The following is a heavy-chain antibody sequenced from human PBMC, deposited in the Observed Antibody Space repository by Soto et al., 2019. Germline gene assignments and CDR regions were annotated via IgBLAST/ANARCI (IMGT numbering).Heavy chain of an antibody. J-gene: IGHJ3*02. V-gene: IGHV4-31*03. CDR1: GGSISSGGYY. CDR2: IYYSGST. D-gene: IGHD5-12*01. Sequence: QVQLQESGPGLVKPSQTLSLTCTVSGGSISSGGYYWSWIRQHPGKGLEWIGYIYYSGSTYYNPSLKSRVTISVDTSKNQFSLKLSSVTAADTAVYYCARDPLTSRDGYNRLGTHAFDIWGQGTMVTVSS. CDR3: ARDPLTSRDGYNRLGTHAFDI.